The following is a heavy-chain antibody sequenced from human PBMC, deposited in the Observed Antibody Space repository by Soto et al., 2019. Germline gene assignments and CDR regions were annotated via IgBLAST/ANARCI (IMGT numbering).Heavy chain of an antibody. CDR3: ARHYYDSSGYQGAFDI. D-gene: IGHD3-22*01. J-gene: IGHJ3*02. CDR2: MNPNSGNT. Sequence: ASVKVSCKASGYTFTSYDIDWVRQATGQGLEWMGWMNPNSGNTGYAQKFQGRVTMNRNTSISTAYMELSSLRSEDTAVYYCARHYYDSSGYQGAFDIWGQGTMVTVSS. CDR1: GYTFTSYD. V-gene: IGHV1-8*01.